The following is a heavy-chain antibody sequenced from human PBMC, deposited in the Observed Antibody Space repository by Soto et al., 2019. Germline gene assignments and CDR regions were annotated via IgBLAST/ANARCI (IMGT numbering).Heavy chain of an antibody. CDR3: SRAGILTTPHYLDY. V-gene: IGHV4-30-2*01. CDR2: IYHSGTT. Sequence: SETLSLTCAVSGRSISSGSYSWSWIRQPPGKGLEWIGYIYHSGTTYYNPSLKSRVTISVDRSKNQFSLKLSSVTAADTAVYYCSRAGILTTPHYLDYWGQGTLVTVSS. D-gene: IGHD4-4*01. CDR1: GRSISSGSYS. J-gene: IGHJ4*01.